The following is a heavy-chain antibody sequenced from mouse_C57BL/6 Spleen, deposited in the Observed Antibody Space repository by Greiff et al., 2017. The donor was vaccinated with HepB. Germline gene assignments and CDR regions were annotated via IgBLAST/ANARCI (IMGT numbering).Heavy chain of an antibody. J-gene: IGHJ3*01. CDR2: ISYDGSN. V-gene: IGHV3-6*01. D-gene: IGHD2-4*01. CDR3: ARGDDYDWFAY. CDR1: GYSITSGYY. Sequence: EVKLQESGPGLVKPSQSLSLTCSVTGYSITSGYYWNWIRQFPGNKLEWMGYISYDGSNNYNPSLKNRISITRDTSKNQFFLKLNSVTTEDTATYYCARGDDYDWFAYWGQGTLVTVSA.